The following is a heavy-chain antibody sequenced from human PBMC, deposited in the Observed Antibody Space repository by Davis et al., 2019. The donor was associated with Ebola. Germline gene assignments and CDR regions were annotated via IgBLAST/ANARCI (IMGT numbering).Heavy chain of an antibody. CDR3: ARRRGSLQYYYGMDV. D-gene: IGHD4-11*01. CDR2: IYYSGST. CDR1: GGSISSYY. V-gene: IGHV4-59*08. J-gene: IGHJ6*02. Sequence: PSETLSLTCTVSGGSISSYYWSWIRQPPGKGLEWIGYIYYSGSTNYNPSLKSRVTISVDTSKNQFSLKLSSVTAADTAVYYCARRRGSLQYYYGMDVWGQGTTVTVSS.